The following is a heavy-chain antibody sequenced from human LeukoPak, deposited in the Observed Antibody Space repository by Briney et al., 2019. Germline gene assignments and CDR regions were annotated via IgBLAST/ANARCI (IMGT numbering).Heavy chain of an antibody. CDR3: ARDKWFGELLHYYMDV. CDR1: GYTFTSCY. Sequence: ASVKVSCKASGYTFTSCYMHWVRQAPGQGLEWMGIINPSGGSTSYAQKFQGRVTMTRDTSTSTVYMELSSLRSEDTAVYYCARDKWFGELLHYYMDVWGKGTTVTISS. V-gene: IGHV1-46*01. J-gene: IGHJ6*03. D-gene: IGHD3-10*01. CDR2: INPSGGST.